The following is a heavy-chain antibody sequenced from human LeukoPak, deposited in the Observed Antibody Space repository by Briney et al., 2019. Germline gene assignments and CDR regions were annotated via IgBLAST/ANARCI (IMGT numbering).Heavy chain of an antibody. CDR1: GGSISSGGYY. CDR3: ARVRVGATRYYFDY. CDR2: IYYSGST. J-gene: IGHJ4*02. Sequence: SETLSLTCTVSGGSISSGGYYWSWIRQPPGKGLEWIGYIYYSGSTNYNPSLKSRVTISVDTSKNQFSLKLSSVTAADTAVYYCARVRVGATRYYFDYWGQGTLVTVSS. V-gene: IGHV4-61*08. D-gene: IGHD1-26*01.